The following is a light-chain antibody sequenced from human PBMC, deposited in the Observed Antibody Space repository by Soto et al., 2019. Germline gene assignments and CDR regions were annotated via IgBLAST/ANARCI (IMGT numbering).Light chain of an antibody. J-gene: IGKJ1*01. V-gene: IGKV3-15*01. Sequence: EVVMTQSPATLSVSPGARATLSCRASQSVSSNLAWYQQKPGQAPRLLIYGASTRATGIPASFSGSRSGTEFTLTISSLQSEEFAFYYCQQYNNGPQTFGQGTKVEIK. CDR3: QQYNNGPQT. CDR1: QSVSSN. CDR2: GAS.